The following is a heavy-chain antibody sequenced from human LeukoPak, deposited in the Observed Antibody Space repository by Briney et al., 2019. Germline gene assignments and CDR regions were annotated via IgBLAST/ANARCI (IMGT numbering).Heavy chain of an antibody. J-gene: IGHJ4*02. Sequence: ASVKVSCKASGYTFTSYDINWVRQATGQGLEWMGWMNPNSGNTGYAQKFQGRVTMTRNTSISTAYMELSSLRSEDTAVYYCARVRTVTTWLGRAPKRYYFDYWGQGTLVTVSS. V-gene: IGHV1-8*01. D-gene: IGHD4-17*01. CDR1: GYTFTSYD. CDR2: MNPNSGNT. CDR3: ARVRTVTTWLGRAPKRYYFDY.